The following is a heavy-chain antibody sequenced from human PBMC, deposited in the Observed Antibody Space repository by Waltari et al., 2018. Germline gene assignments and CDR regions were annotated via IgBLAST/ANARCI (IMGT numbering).Heavy chain of an antibody. CDR2: PYYRSKWYN. J-gene: IGHJ6*02. CDR3: ARDLSITSGTTLYGMDV. Sequence: QVQLQQAGPGLAKPSQPLSLTCAISGYSVSSHNAPWHGTRQSPSSCLEWMGRPYYRSKWYNDYVVSVKSRITINPDTAKTPVSLQLTFVTPEDTAVYYCARDLSITSGTTLYGMDVWGQGTTVTVSS. D-gene: IGHD1-1*01. CDR1: GYSVSSHNAP. V-gene: IGHV6-1*01.